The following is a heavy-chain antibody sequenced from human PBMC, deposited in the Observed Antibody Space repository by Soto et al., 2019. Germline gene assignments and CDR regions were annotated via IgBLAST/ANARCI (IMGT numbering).Heavy chain of an antibody. J-gene: IGHJ4*02. V-gene: IGHV3-23*01. CDR1: GFTFSSYA. D-gene: IGHD1-26*01. CDR2: ISGSGGST. Sequence: GESLKISCAASGFTFSSYAMSWVRQAPGKGLEWVSAISGSGGSTYYADSVKGRFTISRDNSKNTLYLQMNSLRAEDTVVYYCAKDLSGSYSPGYFDYWGQGTLVTVSS. CDR3: AKDLSGSYSPGYFDY.